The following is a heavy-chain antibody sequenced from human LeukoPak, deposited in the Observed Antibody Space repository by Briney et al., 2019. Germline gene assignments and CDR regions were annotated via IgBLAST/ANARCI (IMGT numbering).Heavy chain of an antibody. CDR1: GGSFSGYY. CDR3: ARGPGLLWFGELFPYFDY. Sequence: PSETLSLTCAVYGGSFSGYYWSWIRQPPGKGLEWIGEINQSARTNYNPSLKSRVTISVATSKNPFSLKLRSVTAADTAVYYCARGPGLLWFGELFPYFDYWGQGTLVTVSS. CDR2: INQSART. D-gene: IGHD3-10*01. V-gene: IGHV4-34*01. J-gene: IGHJ4*02.